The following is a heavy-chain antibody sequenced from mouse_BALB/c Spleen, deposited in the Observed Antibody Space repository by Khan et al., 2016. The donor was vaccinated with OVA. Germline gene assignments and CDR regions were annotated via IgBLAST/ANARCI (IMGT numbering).Heavy chain of an antibody. V-gene: IGHV3-2*02. Sequence: EVQLQESGPGLVKPSQSLSPTCTVTGYSITSDYAWNWIRQFPGNKLEWMGYIRYSGSTNYNPSLKSRISITRDTSKNQFFLQLNSVTTEDTATYYCARWFTYWGQGTLVTVSA. CDR3: ARWFTY. J-gene: IGHJ3*01. CDR2: IRYSGST. CDR1: GYSITSDYA.